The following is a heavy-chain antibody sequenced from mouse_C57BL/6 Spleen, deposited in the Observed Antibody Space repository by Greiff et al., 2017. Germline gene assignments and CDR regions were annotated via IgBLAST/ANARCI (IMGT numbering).Heavy chain of an antibody. J-gene: IGHJ3*01. Sequence: QVQLQQPGAELVMPGASVQLSCKASGYTFTSYWMHWVKQRPGQGLEWIGEIDPSDSYTNYNQKFKGKSTLTVDKSSSTAYMQLSSLTSEDSAVYYCARLWGYYDYLSFAYWGQGTLVTVSA. D-gene: IGHD2-4*01. CDR3: ARLWGYYDYLSFAY. CDR1: GYTFTSYW. CDR2: IDPSDSYT. V-gene: IGHV1-69*01.